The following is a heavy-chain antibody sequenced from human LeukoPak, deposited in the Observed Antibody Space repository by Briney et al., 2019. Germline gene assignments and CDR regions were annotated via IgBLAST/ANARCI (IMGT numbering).Heavy chain of an antibody. CDR2: IYHSGST. D-gene: IGHD3-22*01. V-gene: IGHV4-38-2*02. Sequence: SETLSLTCTVSGYSISNGYYWGWIRQPPGKGLEWIGSIYHSGSTYYNPSLKSRVTISVDTSKNQFSLNLNSVTAADTAVYYCARYYYDSRGGAFDIWGQGTMVTVSS. CDR3: ARYYYDSRGGAFDI. J-gene: IGHJ3*02. CDR1: GYSISNGYY.